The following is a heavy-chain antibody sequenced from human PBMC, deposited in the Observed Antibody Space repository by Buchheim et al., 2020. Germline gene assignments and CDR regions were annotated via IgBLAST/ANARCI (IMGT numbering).Heavy chain of an antibody. CDR1: GGSISSYY. J-gene: IGHJ5*02. CDR2: IYYSGST. V-gene: IGHV4-59*01. Sequence: QVQLQESGPGLVKPSETLSLTCTVSGGSISSYYWSWIRQPPGKGLEWIGYIYYSGSTNYNPSLQSRVTISVDTSKNQFSLKLSSVTAADTAVYYCARAITIFGVVPNWFDPWGQGTL. D-gene: IGHD3-3*01. CDR3: ARAITIFGVVPNWFDP.